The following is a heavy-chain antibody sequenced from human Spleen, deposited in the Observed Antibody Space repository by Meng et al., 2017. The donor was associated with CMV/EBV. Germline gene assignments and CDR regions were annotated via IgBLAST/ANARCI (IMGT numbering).Heavy chain of an antibody. V-gene: IGHV3-23*01. D-gene: IGHD6-6*01. J-gene: IGHJ4*02. CDR1: GFTFNTSV. CDR3: AKGRIAARPYDFDY. Sequence: GGSLRLSCAAPGFTFNTSVMTWVRQGPGKGLEWVSGISGSAGSTYYADSAKGRFTISRDNSKSTLYPQMNSLRADDTAVYYCAKGRIAARPYDFDYWGQGTLVTVSS. CDR2: ISGSAGST.